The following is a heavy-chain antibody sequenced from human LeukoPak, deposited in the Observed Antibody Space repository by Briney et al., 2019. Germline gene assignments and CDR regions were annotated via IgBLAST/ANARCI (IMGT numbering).Heavy chain of an antibody. Sequence: PSETLSLTCTVSGGSISSSSYYWSWIRQPPGKGLEWIGYIYYSGSTNYNPSLKSRVTISVDTSKNQFSLKLSSVTAADTAVYYCARVSTSYYYYGMDVWGQGTTVTVSS. CDR1: GGSISSSSYY. CDR2: IYYSGST. V-gene: IGHV4-61*01. D-gene: IGHD2-2*01. J-gene: IGHJ6*02. CDR3: ARVSTSYYYYGMDV.